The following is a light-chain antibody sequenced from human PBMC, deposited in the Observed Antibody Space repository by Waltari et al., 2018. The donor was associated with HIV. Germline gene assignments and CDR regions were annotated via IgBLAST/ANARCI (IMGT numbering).Light chain of an antibody. CDR1: QSISSSD. Sequence: EIVLTQSPGTLSLYPGERATLSCRASQSISSSDLAWYQQKPGQAPRLLIYGASSGATGSPDRFSGSGSGTDFTLTISRLEPEDFAVYYCQQYGNSPLTFGGGTKVEIK. V-gene: IGKV3-20*01. J-gene: IGKJ4*01. CDR2: GAS. CDR3: QQYGNSPLT.